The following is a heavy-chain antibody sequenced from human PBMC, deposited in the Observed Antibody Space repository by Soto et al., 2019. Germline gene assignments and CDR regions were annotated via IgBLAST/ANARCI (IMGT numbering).Heavy chain of an antibody. D-gene: IGHD2-15*01. J-gene: IGHJ4*02. CDR1: GGSFSGYY. Sequence: SETLSLTCAVYGGSFSGYYWSWIRQPPGKGLEWIGEINHSGSTNYNPSLKSRVTISVDTSKNQFSLKLSSVTAADTAVYYCARVGKVVAARVKPAYSFDSWGQETLVTVSS. V-gene: IGHV4-34*01. CDR2: INHSGST. CDR3: ARVGKVVAARVKPAYSFDS.